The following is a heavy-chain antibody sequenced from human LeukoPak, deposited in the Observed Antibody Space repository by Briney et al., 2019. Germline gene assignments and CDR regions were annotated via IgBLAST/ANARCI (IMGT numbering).Heavy chain of an antibody. CDR3: AKKPATIKFLFDI. J-gene: IGHJ4*02. CDR2: ISTSGDYT. V-gene: IGHV3-23*01. CDR1: GFSFSTYD. Sequence: GGSLRLSCVGSGFSFSTYDMVWVRHTRGKGLEWVSAISTSGDYTEDADSVKRLFTISRDNSQNTLFLQMHNLRAEDTAVYYCAKKPATIKFLFDIWGQGTLVTV. D-gene: IGHD5-24*01.